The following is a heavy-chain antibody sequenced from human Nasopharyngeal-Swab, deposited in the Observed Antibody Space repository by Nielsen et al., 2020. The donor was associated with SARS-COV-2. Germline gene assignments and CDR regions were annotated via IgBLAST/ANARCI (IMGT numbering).Heavy chain of an antibody. CDR3: ARLRGSAFYYYYLDV. Sequence: GGSLRLSCKGSGYSFTTFWITWVRQMPGKGLEWMWIIYPDDSDTRYSPSFQGQVTFSVDKSTSTAYLQWSSLKASDTAMYYCARLRGSAFYYYYLDVWGKGTTVTVSS. J-gene: IGHJ6*03. CDR1: GYSFTTFW. V-gene: IGHV5-51*01. CDR2: IYPDDSDT. D-gene: IGHD2-15*01.